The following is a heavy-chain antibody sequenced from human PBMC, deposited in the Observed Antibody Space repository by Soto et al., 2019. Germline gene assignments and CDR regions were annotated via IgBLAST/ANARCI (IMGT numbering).Heavy chain of an antibody. V-gene: IGHV3-9*01. D-gene: IGHD6-19*01. Sequence: EVQLVESGGGLVQPGRSLRLSCAASGFPFDDYAMHWVRQVPGKGLEWVSGISWNSITIGYAGSVEGRCTISRDKAKNSMYLQMNSLTAEDTALYYCVRDIHRAVADAFDVWGQGTMVTDSS. J-gene: IGHJ3*01. CDR1: GFPFDDYA. CDR3: VRDIHRAVADAFDV. CDR2: ISWNSITI.